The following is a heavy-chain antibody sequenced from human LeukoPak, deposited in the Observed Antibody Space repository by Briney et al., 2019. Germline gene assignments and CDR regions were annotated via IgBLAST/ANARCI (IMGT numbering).Heavy chain of an antibody. Sequence: GGSLRLSCAASGFTFSSYETNWVRQAPGKGLEWVSYISSSGSTIYYADSVKGRFTIYRDNAKNSLYLQMNRLRAEDTAVYYCAELGITMIGGVGGKGTTVTISS. V-gene: IGHV3-48*03. D-gene: IGHD3-10*02. CDR3: AELGITMIGGV. CDR2: ISSSGSTI. CDR1: GFTFSSYE. J-gene: IGHJ6*04.